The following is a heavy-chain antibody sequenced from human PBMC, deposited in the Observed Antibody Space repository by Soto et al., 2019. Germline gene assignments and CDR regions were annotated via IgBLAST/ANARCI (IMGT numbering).Heavy chain of an antibody. CDR1: GYTFTSYY. J-gene: IGHJ6*02. CDR2: INPSGGST. CDR3: ARGRNDSSGWATKPYYYYYGMAV. Sequence: GASVKVSCKASGYTFTSYYMHWVRQAPGQGLEWMGIINPSGGSTSYAQKFQGRVTMTRDTSTSTVYMELSSLRSEDTAVYYCARGRNDSSGWATKPYYYYYGMAVWGQGTTVTVSS. D-gene: IGHD6-19*01. V-gene: IGHV1-46*01.